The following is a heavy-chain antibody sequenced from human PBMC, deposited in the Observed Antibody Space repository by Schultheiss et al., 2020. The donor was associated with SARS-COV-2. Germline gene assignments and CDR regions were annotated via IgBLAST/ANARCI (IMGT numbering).Heavy chain of an antibody. D-gene: IGHD2-2*02. J-gene: IGHJ6*02. Sequence: ASVKVSCKASGYTFNSYGISWVRQAPGQGLEWMGWISAYNGNTNYAQKLQGRVTMTTDTSTSTAYMELRSLRSDDTAVYYCAREVPAAIIYYGMDVWGQGTTVTVSS. CDR3: AREVPAAIIYYGMDV. CDR2: ISAYNGNT. CDR1: GYTFNSYG. V-gene: IGHV1-18*01.